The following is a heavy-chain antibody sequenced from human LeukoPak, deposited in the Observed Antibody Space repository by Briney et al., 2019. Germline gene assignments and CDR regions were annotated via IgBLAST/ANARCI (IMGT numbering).Heavy chain of an antibody. CDR3: ASLGLLVVVPAAKAGGAFDI. V-gene: IGHV5-51*01. J-gene: IGHJ3*02. Sequence: GESLKISCKGSGYSFTSYWIGWVRQMPGKGLEWMGIIYPGDSDTRYSPSFQGQVTISADKSISTAYLQWSSLKASDTAMYYCASLGLLVVVPAAKAGGAFDIWGQGTMVTVSS. D-gene: IGHD2-2*01. CDR1: GYSFTSYW. CDR2: IYPGDSDT.